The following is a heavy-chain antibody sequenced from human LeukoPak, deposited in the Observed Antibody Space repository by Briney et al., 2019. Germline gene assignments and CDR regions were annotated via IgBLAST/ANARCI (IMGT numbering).Heavy chain of an antibody. CDR1: GFTFSIYW. Sequence: PGGSLRLSCAASGFTFSIYWMTWARQAPGKGLEWVANIKPDGSWKSYVDSVKGRFIISRDNAKKSLYMEMNSLRAEDTAVYYCASPLVESSGNVHFGLWGRGTLVTVSS. J-gene: IGHJ2*01. V-gene: IGHV3-7*05. D-gene: IGHD4-23*01. CDR3: ASPLVESSGNVHFGL. CDR2: IKPDGSWK.